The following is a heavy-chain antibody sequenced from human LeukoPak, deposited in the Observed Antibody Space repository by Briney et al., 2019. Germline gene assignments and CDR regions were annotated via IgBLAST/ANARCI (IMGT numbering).Heavy chain of an antibody. CDR2: ISSSSSYI. CDR3: ARDRVVRGVIIRFDY. D-gene: IGHD3-10*01. V-gene: IGHV3-21*01. CDR1: GLTFSSYS. Sequence: GGSLRLSCAASGLTFSSYSMNWVRQAPGKGLEWVSSISSSSSYIYYADSVKGRFTISRDNAKNSLYLQVNSLRAEDTAVYYCARDRVVRGVIIRFDYWGQGTLVTVSS. J-gene: IGHJ4*02.